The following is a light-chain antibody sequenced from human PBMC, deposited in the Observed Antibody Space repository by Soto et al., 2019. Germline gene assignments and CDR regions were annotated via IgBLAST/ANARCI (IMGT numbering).Light chain of an antibody. CDR3: QQYNYRVT. CDR2: GAS. CDR1: QSVSSN. V-gene: IGKV3-15*01. J-gene: IGKJ4*01. Sequence: EIVMTQSPATLSVSPGERATLSCRASQSVSSNLAWYQQKPGQAPRLLIYGASTRATGIPARFSGSGSGTEVPPTISRLPSEDFAVYYCQQYNYRVTFGGGTKVEIK.